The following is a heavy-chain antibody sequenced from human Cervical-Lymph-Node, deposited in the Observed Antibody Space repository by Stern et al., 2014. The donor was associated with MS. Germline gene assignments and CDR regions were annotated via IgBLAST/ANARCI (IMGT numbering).Heavy chain of an antibody. Sequence: QVQLVQSGAEVKKPRASVKVSCTTSGYTFTNYALHWVRQAPGQRLEWMGWISTANGDTKYSQKFQGRVFFTRDTSASTAFMDLTSLTSEDTAVYYCARDKGRRAGSSAWCGQNWFDPSGQGTLLTVSS. CDR2: ISTANGDT. J-gene: IGHJ5*02. CDR1: GYTFTNYA. D-gene: IGHD6-19*01. V-gene: IGHV1-3*04. CDR3: ARDKGRRAGSSAWCGQNWFDP.